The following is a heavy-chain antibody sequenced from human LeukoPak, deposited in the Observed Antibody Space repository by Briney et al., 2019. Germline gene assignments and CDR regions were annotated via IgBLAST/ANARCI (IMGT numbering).Heavy chain of an antibody. CDR1: GYTFTSYA. CDR2: INACNGNT. J-gene: IGHJ3*02. Sequence: ASVKVSCKASGYTFTSYAMHWVRQAPGQRLEWMGWINACNGNTKYSQKFQGRVTITRDTSASTAYMELSSLRSEDTAVYYCARDHCSGGSCYDDAFDIWGQGTMVTVSS. V-gene: IGHV1-3*01. D-gene: IGHD2-15*01. CDR3: ARDHCSGGSCYDDAFDI.